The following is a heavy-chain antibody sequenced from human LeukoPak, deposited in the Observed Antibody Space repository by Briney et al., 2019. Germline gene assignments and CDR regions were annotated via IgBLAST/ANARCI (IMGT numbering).Heavy chain of an antibody. D-gene: IGHD2-15*01. J-gene: IGHJ4*02. Sequence: GSLRLSCAASGFTFSSYEMNWVRQAPGKGLEWVSYISSSGSTIYYADSVKGRFTISRDNAKNSLYLQMNSLRAEDTAVYYCARVELGYCSLWGQGTLVTVSS. CDR2: ISSSGSTI. CDR3: ARVELGYCSL. V-gene: IGHV3-48*03. CDR1: GFTFSSYE.